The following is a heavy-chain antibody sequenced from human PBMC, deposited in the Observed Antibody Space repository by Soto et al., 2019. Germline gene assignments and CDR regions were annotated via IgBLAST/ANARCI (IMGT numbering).Heavy chain of an antibody. CDR3: ARVRHGGYSYYFDY. J-gene: IGHJ4*02. CDR2: IQQDGSEK. CDR1: GFTFSRFW. D-gene: IGHD2-21*02. V-gene: IGHV3-7*03. Sequence: PGGSLRLSCAVSGFTFSRFWMGWVRQAPGRGLEWVANIQQDGSEKYYVDSVKGRFTMSKDNVKNSLYLQMNSLGAEDTAVYYCARVRHGGYSYYFDYWGQGALVTVSS.